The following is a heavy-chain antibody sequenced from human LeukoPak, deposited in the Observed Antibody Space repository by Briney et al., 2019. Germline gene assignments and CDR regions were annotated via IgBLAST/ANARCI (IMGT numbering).Heavy chain of an antibody. CDR1: GFTFSSYA. J-gene: IGHJ4*02. Sequence: GGSLRLSCAASGFTFSSYAMHWVRQAPGRGLEWVAVISYDGSNKYYADSVKGRFTISRDNSKNTLYLQMNSLRAEDTAVYYCARLEEGSSGPYDYWGQGTLVTVSS. D-gene: IGHD5-18*01. CDR3: ARLEEGSSGPYDY. CDR2: ISYDGSNK. V-gene: IGHV3-30-3*01.